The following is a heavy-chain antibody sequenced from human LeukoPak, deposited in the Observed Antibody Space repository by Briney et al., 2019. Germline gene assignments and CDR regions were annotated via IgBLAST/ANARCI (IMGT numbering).Heavy chain of an antibody. D-gene: IGHD3-3*01. CDR1: GFTFDDYG. V-gene: IGHV3-20*04. CDR3: ARAVLERFLCYMDV. J-gene: IGHJ6*03. Sequence: PGGSLRLSCAASGFTFDDYGMGWVRQAPGKGLEWVSGINWNGGSTGYADSVKGRFTISRDNAKNSLYLQMNSLRAEDTALYYCARAVLERFLCYMDVWGKGTTVTVSS. CDR2: INWNGGST.